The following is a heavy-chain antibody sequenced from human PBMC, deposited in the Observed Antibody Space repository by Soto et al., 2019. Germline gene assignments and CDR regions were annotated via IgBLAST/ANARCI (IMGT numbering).Heavy chain of an antibody. D-gene: IGHD2-21*01. J-gene: IGHJ6*04. V-gene: IGHV3-74*01. CDR2: ITNDVKSA. CDR3: ARDICGGPDV. Sequence: AQLVESGGGLVQPGGSLRLSCAASGFTFSSYWMQWVRQTPGKGLVWVGRITNDVKSAYYADSVKGRFTISRDNAKNTLYLQINGLGDDDTSVFYCARDICGGPDVRGKGTTVIVTS. CDR1: GFTFSSYW.